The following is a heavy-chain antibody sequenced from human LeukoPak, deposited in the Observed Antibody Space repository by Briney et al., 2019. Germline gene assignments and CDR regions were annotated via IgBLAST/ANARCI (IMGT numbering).Heavy chain of an antibody. CDR3: ARPRTEAYCISSPDAFDI. CDR2: IYPGDSDT. CDR1: GYSFTSYW. D-gene: IGHD6-6*01. J-gene: IGHJ3*02. V-gene: IGHV5-51*01. Sequence: GESLKISCRGSGYSFTSYWIGWVRRMPGKGLEWMGIIYPGDSDTRYSPSFQGQVTIPADKSISTAYLQWSSLKASDTAMYYCARPRTEAYCISSPDAFDIWGQGTMVTVSS.